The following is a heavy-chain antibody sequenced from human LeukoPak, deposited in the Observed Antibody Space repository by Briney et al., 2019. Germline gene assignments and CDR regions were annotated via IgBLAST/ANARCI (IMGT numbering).Heavy chain of an antibody. V-gene: IGHV1-3*01. J-gene: IGHJ4*02. D-gene: IGHD4-17*01. CDR2: INPGNGKT. Sequence: ASVKVSCKASGYTFTSYSLHWVRQAPGQRLEWMGWINPGNGKTKYPQTFQGRVTITRDTSATTAYMELRSLRSDDTAVYYCAREASVTKDFDYWGQGTLVTVSS. CDR1: GYTFTSYS. CDR3: AREASVTKDFDY.